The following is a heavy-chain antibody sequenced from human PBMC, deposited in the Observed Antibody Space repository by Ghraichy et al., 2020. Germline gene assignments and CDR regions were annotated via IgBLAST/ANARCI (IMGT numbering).Heavy chain of an antibody. CDR3: AKGRRSSGWTY. V-gene: IGHV3-23*01. D-gene: IGHD6-19*01. Sequence: GGSLRLSCAASGFIFSSDAMSWVRQAPGKGLEWVSAISDSGANTYHADSVKGRFTISRDNSKSTLYLQMNSLRAEDTAVYYCAKGRRSSGWTYWGQGTLVTVSS. CDR2: ISDSGANT. CDR1: GFIFSSDA. J-gene: IGHJ4*02.